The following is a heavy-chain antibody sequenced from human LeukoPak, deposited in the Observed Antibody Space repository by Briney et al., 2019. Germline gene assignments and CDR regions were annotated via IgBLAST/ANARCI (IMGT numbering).Heavy chain of an antibody. CDR2: ISSTSGTI. V-gene: IGHV3-48*01. J-gene: IGHJ4*02. D-gene: IGHD2-8*01. Sequence: QPGGSLRLSCAASGFTFSDHSMNWVRQAPGKGLEWVSYISSTSGTISYADSVKGRFTISRDNAKNSLYLQMNSLRAEDTALYYCALMRRGFDYWGQGTLVTVSS. CDR1: GFTFSDHS. CDR3: ALMRRGFDY.